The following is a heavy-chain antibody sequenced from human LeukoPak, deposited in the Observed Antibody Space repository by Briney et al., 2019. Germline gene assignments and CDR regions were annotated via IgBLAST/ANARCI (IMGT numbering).Heavy chain of an antibody. CDR2: ISESDAGT. V-gene: IGHV3-23*01. D-gene: IGHD3-16*01. J-gene: IGHJ2*01. Sequence: PGGSLRVSCAASGFTFSSYAMSWVRQAPGKGLEWLSSISESDAGTYYADSVKGRFTISRDNSKNTLYLQVNSLRAADTAVYHCAKGGLRYFDLWGRGTLVTVSS. CDR3: AKGGLRYFDL. CDR1: GFTFSSYA.